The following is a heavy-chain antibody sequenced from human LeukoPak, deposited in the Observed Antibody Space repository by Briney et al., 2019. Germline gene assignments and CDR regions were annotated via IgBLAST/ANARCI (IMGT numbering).Heavy chain of an antibody. CDR3: ARDQRAMIVVVQDAFDI. V-gene: IGHV4-59*01. CDR2: IYYSGST. D-gene: IGHD3-22*01. CDR1: GGSISSYY. Sequence: SETLSLTCTVSGGSISSYYWSWIRQPPGKGLEWIGYIYYSGSTNYNPSLKSRVTISVDTSKNQFSLKLSSVTAADTAVYYCARDQRAMIVVVQDAFDIWGQGTMVTVSS. J-gene: IGHJ3*02.